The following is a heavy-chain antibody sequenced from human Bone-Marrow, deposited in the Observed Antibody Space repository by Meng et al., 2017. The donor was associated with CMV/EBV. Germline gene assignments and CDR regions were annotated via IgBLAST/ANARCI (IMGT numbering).Heavy chain of an antibody. D-gene: IGHD6-13*01. CDR1: GGSFSGYY. CDR3: ARSGYSSSLYGL. J-gene: IGHJ4*02. V-gene: IGHV4-34*01. Sequence: LRLSCAVYGGSFSGYYGSWIRQPPGKGLEWIGEINHRGSTNYNPSLRSRVTISVDTSKNQFSLKLSSVTAADTAVYYCARSGYSSSLYGLWGQGTLVTLSS. CDR2: INHRGST.